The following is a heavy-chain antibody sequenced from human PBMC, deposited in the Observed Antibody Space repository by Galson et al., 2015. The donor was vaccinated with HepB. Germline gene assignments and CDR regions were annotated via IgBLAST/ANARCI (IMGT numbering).Heavy chain of an antibody. CDR1: EFTFSSYW. D-gene: IGHD3-10*01. V-gene: IGHV3-7*01. CDR3: AREESLYGSGSYPDY. Sequence: SLRLSCAASEFTFSSYWMSWVRQAPGKGLEWVANIKQDGSEKYYVDSVKGRFTISRDNAKNSLYLQMNSLRAEDTAVYYCAREESLYGSGSYPDYWGQGTLVTVSS. J-gene: IGHJ4*02. CDR2: IKQDGSEK.